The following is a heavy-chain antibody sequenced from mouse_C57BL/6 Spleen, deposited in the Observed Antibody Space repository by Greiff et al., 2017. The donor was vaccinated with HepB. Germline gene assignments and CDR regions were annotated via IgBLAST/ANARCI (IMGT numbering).Heavy chain of an antibody. V-gene: IGHV3-1*01. CDR3: ARSNYGNYWYFDV. CDR1: GYSITSGYD. CDR2: ISYSGST. Sequence: VQLKESGPGMVKPSQSLSLTCTVTGYSITSGYDWHWIRHFPGNKLEWMGYISYSGSTNYNPSLKSRISITHDTSKNHFFLKLNSVTTEDTATYYCARSNYGNYWYFDVWGTGTTVTVSS. J-gene: IGHJ1*03. D-gene: IGHD2-1*01.